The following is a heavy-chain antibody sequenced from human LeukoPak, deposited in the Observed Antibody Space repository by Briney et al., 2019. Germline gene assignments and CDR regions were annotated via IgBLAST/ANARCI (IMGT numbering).Heavy chain of an antibody. V-gene: IGHV4-38-2*01. Sequence: SETLSLTCAVSGYSISSGYYWGWIRQSPGRGLEWIGSISHSGTTYYNPSLKSRVTISIDTSKNQFSLRLSSVTAAVTAVYYCARGTSTIVATFSFWGQGTLVTVSS. D-gene: IGHD5-12*01. CDR3: ARGTSTIVATFSF. CDR1: GYSISSGYY. CDR2: ISHSGTT. J-gene: IGHJ4*02.